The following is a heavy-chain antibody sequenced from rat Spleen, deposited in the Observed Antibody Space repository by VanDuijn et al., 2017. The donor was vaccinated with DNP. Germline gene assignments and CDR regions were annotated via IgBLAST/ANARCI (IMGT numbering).Heavy chain of an antibody. CDR1: GFSLTSNG. V-gene: IGHV2-72*01. J-gene: IGHJ2*01. D-gene: IGHD5-1*01. Sequence: QVQLEESGPGLMQPSETLSLTCTVSGFSLTSNGVGWVRQPLGKGLVWMGTIWAGGSTNYNSAVQSRLSISRDTSKSQVFLKMNSLQTEDTAIYFCARIGGANWGYYFDYWGQGVMVTVSS. CDR3: ARIGGANWGYYFDY. CDR2: IWAGGST.